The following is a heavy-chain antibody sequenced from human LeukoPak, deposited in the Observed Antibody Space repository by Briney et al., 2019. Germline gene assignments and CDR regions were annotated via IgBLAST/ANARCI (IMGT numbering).Heavy chain of an antibody. Sequence: GESLKISCKGSGYSFTSYWIGWVRQMPGKGLEWMGIIYPGDSDTRYSPSFQGQVTISADKSISTAYLQWSSLKASDTAMYYCARHPIEGATQSWSDPWDQGTLVTVSS. CDR3: ARHPIEGATQSWSDP. V-gene: IGHV5-51*01. J-gene: IGHJ5*02. D-gene: IGHD1-26*01. CDR2: IYPGDSDT. CDR1: GYSFTSYW.